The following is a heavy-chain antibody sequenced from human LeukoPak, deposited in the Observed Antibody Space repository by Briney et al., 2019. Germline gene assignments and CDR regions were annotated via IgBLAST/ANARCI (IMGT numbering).Heavy chain of an antibody. CDR3: ARGIRQLVPSFFDY. CDR1: GFTFSSYS. Sequence: GGSLRLSCAASGFTFSSYSMNWVRQAPGKGLEWVSGINWNGGSTGYADSVKGRFTISRDNAKNSLYLQMNSLRAEDTALYYCARGIRQLVPSFFDYWGQGTLVTVSS. V-gene: IGHV3-20*04. D-gene: IGHD6-6*01. CDR2: INWNGGST. J-gene: IGHJ4*02.